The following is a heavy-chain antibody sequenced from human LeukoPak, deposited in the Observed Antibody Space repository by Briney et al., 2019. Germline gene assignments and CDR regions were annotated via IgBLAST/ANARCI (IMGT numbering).Heavy chain of an antibody. Sequence: GGSLRLSCAASGFTFSSYGMHWVRQAPGKGLEWVAVIWYGGSNKYYADSVKGRFTISRDNSKNTLYLQMNSLRAEDTAVYYCAKSAVAGSHYYYYYMDVWGKGTTVTVSS. D-gene: IGHD6-19*01. J-gene: IGHJ6*03. CDR1: GFTFSSYG. V-gene: IGHV3-30*02. CDR3: AKSAVAGSHYYYYYMDV. CDR2: IWYGGSNK.